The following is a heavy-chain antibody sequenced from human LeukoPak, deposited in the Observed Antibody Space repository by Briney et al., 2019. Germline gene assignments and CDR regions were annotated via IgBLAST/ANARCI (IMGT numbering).Heavy chain of an antibody. CDR1: GYTFTSYA. J-gene: IGHJ4*02. CDR3: ASGQTAAAGFDY. D-gene: IGHD6-13*01. CDR2: INAGNGNT. V-gene: IGHV1-3*01. Sequence: ASVKVSCKASGYTFTSYAMHWVRQAPGQRLEWMGWINAGNGNTKYSQKFQGRVTITRNTSISTAYMELSSLRSEDTAVYYCASGQTAAAGFDYWGQGTLVTVSS.